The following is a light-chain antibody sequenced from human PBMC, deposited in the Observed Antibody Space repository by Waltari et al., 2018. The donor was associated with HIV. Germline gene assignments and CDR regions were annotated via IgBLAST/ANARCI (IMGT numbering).Light chain of an antibody. Sequence: QSALTQPRSVSGSPGQSVTIPCTGTSSDIGYFDYVSWYQQYPGKAPKVIIYEVNQRPSGVPDRFTGSKSGITASLTISGLQCDDEADYYCCSYAGSYTYVFGTGTKVNVL. J-gene: IGLJ1*01. CDR3: CSYAGSYTYV. CDR1: SSDIGYFDY. V-gene: IGLV2-11*01. CDR2: EVN.